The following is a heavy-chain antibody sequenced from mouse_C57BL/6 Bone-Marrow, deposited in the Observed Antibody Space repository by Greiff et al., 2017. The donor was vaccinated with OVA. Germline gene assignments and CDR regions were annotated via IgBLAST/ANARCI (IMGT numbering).Heavy chain of an antibody. CDR1: GYTFTSYW. V-gene: IGHV1-64*01. CDR2: IHPTSGST. J-gene: IGHJ1*03. Sequence: QVQLQQPGAELVKPGASVKLSCKASGYTFTSYWMHWVKQRPGQGLEWIGMIHPTSGSTNYNEKFKSKATLTVDKSSSTAYMQLSSLTSEDSAVYYWARERATVVDDDWYFEVWGTGTTVTVAS. CDR3: ARERATVVDDDWYFEV. D-gene: IGHD1-1*01.